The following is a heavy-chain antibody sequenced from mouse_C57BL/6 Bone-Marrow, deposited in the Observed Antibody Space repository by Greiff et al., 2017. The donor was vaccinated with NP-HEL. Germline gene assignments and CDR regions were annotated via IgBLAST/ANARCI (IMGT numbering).Heavy chain of an antibody. CDR1: GFTFNTYA. CDR3: VRGYYSNYVGAMDY. J-gene: IGHJ4*01. V-gene: IGHV10-3*01. CDR2: LRSKSSNYAT. Sequence: EVQLVESGGGLVQPKGSLKLSCAASGFTFNTYAMHWVRQAPGKGLEWVARLRSKSSNYATYYADSVKDRFTISRDDSQSMLYLQMNNLKTEDTAMYYWVRGYYSNYVGAMDYWGQGTSVTVSS. D-gene: IGHD2-5*01.